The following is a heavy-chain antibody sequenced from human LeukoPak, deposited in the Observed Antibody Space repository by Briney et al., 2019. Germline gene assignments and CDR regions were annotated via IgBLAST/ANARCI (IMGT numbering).Heavy chain of an antibody. J-gene: IGHJ3*02. CDR3: ARDPLSTNDFDI. D-gene: IGHD1-1*01. CDR1: GDSFSSHY. Sequence: ASETLSLTCAVSGDSFSSHYWTWIRQSPGKGLEWIGYINYSGSTNYNPSLKSRVTISVDTSKNQFSLKLSSVTAADTAVYFCARDPLSTNDFDIWGQGTMVTVSS. V-gene: IGHV4-59*11. CDR2: INYSGST.